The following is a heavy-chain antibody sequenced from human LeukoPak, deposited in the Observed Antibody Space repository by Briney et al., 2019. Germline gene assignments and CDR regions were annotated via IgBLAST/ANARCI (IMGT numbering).Heavy chain of an antibody. V-gene: IGHV3-30*04. J-gene: IGHJ4*02. Sequence: PGGSLRPSCSTSGFIFSNHFMHCVRQAPGKGLEWEAVISYDGSNKYYADSVKGRFTISRDNSKNTLYLQMNSLRAEDTAVYFCARATTTVTNFDYWGQGTLVTVSS. CDR2: ISYDGSNK. CDR3: ARATTTVTNFDY. D-gene: IGHD4-17*01. CDR1: GFIFSNHF.